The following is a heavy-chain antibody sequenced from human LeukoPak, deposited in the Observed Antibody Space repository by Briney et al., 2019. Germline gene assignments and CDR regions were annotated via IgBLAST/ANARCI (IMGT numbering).Heavy chain of an antibody. D-gene: IGHD5-24*01. V-gene: IGHV4-38-2*01. Sequence: SETLSLTCAFSGYSISSGYYWGWIRQPPGKGLEWIGSIYHSGSTYYNPSLKSLVTISVDTSKNQFSLKLSSVTAADTAVYYCARVELATITGYFDLWGGGTVVTVSS. CDR2: IYHSGST. J-gene: IGHJ2*01. CDR1: GYSISSGYY. CDR3: ARVELATITGYFDL.